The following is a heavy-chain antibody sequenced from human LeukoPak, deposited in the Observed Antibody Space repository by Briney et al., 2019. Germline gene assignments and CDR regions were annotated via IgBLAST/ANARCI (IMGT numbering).Heavy chain of an antibody. J-gene: IGHJ4*02. CDR2: INSGGTT. V-gene: IGHV3-66*01. Sequence: GGSLRLSCAASGFTVSNSYMSWVRQAPGKGLEWVSVINSGGTTYYADSVKGRFTISRDSSKNTLFLQMNALRAEDTAVYYCARAPGGYCSDGSCYLIDFWGQGTLVTVPS. D-gene: IGHD2-15*01. CDR3: ARAPGGYCSDGSCYLIDF. CDR1: GFTVSNSY.